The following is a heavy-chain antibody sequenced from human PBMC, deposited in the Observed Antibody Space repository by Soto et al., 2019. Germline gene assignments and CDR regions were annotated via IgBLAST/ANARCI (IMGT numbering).Heavy chain of an antibody. J-gene: IGHJ6*03. V-gene: IGHV3-48*01. CDR2: IDNTGGTI. CDR1: GFTFSTYY. CDR3: ARDRAYYYMDV. Sequence: VQLVESGGGLVQPGGSLRLSCTASGFTFSTYYINWVRQAPGKGLEWVSCIDNTGGTIYYADSVTGRFTVSRDNTKNSLYLQMNSLRAEDTAVYYCARDRAYYYMDVWGKGTTVTVSS. D-gene: IGHD3-10*01.